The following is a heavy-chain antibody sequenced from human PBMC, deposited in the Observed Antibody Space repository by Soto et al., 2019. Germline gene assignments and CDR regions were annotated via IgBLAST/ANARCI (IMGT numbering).Heavy chain of an antibody. J-gene: IGHJ4*02. CDR2: IYNSGST. CDR1: GGSISSYY. D-gene: IGHD3-10*01. Sequence: QVQLQESGPGLVKPSETLSLTCTVSGGSISSYYWTWIRQPPGKGLEWIGFIYNSGSTHYNPSLRSRVTRAVDTSKNQFSLKRRSVTAADTAVYYWASMGYHYGSGSYPLDYGGQGTLVTVTS. CDR3: ASMGYHYGSGSYPLDY. V-gene: IGHV4-59*08.